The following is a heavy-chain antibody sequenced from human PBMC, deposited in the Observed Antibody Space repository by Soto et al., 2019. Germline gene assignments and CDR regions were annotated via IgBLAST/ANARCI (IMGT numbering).Heavy chain of an antibody. D-gene: IGHD5-12*01. CDR3: AHSLLVATIVGGFDY. Sequence: QITVKESGPTLVKPTQTLTLTCTFSGFSLTTRGRGVGWFRKPPGEALEWLAFIYLDDDQRYSPSLRTRVTITRDTSKGQVVLTRTNMDPADTATYYCAHSLLVATIVGGFDYWGQGTLVTVSS. V-gene: IGHV2-5*02. J-gene: IGHJ4*02. CDR1: GFSLTTRGRG. CDR2: IYLDDDQ.